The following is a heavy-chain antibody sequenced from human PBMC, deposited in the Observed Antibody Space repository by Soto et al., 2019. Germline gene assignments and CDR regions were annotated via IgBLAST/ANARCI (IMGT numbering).Heavy chain of an antibody. CDR1: GYTFTCYG. D-gene: IGHD3-22*01. CDR3: ARVLGSSGYRKKDAFDI. V-gene: IGHV1-18*04. J-gene: IGHJ3*02. CDR2: ISAYNGNT. Sequence: WASVKVSCKASGYTFTCYGISWVRQAPGQGLEWMGWISAYNGNTNYAQKLQGRVTMTTDTSTSTAYMELRSLRSDDTAVYYCARVLGSSGYRKKDAFDIWGQGTMVTVSS.